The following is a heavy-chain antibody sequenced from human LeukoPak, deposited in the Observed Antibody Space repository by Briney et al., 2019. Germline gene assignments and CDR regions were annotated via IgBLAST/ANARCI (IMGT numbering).Heavy chain of an antibody. V-gene: IGHV3-21*01. J-gene: IGHJ3*02. Sequence: KSGGSLRLSCAASGFTFSNYSMNWVRQAPGKGLEWVSSISSSSSYIYYADSVKGRFTISRDNAKNSLYLQMNSLRAEDTAVYYCARDETMIVVDTDAFDIWGQGTMVTVSS. CDR1: GFTFSNYS. CDR2: ISSSSSYI. D-gene: IGHD3-22*01. CDR3: ARDETMIVVDTDAFDI.